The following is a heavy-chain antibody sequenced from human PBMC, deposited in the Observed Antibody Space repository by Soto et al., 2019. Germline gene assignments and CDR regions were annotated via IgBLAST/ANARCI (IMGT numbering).Heavy chain of an antibody. Sequence: QVQLVQSGAEVKKPGSSVKVSCKASGGTFSSYAISWVRQAPGQGLEWMGGIIPIFGTANYAQKFQGRVTITADESTSTAYMELSSLRSEDTAVYYCARLGPAAGPGYYYYYGMDVWGQGTTVTVSS. D-gene: IGHD6-13*01. CDR1: GGTFSSYA. CDR3: ARLGPAAGPGYYYYYGMDV. CDR2: IIPIFGTA. J-gene: IGHJ6*02. V-gene: IGHV1-69*12.